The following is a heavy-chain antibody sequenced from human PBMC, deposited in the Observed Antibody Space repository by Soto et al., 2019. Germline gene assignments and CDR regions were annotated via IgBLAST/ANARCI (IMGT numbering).Heavy chain of an antibody. CDR3: ARDLQMTTYTTSPQRFDP. CDR2: INAGNGNT. V-gene: IGHV1-3*01. J-gene: IGHJ5*02. CDR1: GYTFTSYA. D-gene: IGHD4-17*01. Sequence: ASVKVSCKASGYTFTSYAMHWVRQAPGQRLEWMGWINAGNGNTKYSQKFQGRVTITRDTSASTAYMELRSLRSDDTAVYYCARDLQMTTYTTSPQRFDPWGQGTLVTVSS.